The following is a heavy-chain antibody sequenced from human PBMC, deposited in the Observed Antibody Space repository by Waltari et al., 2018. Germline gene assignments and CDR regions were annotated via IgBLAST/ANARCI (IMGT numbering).Heavy chain of an antibody. CDR3: ARDYCDRTNCHGMDV. D-gene: IGHD3-22*01. V-gene: IGHV3-30*04. J-gene: IGHJ6*02. CDR2: ISYNGRNI. CDR1: EFTFRSYA. Sequence: QVQLVESGGGVVQPGRSLRLSCAASEFTFRSYAMHWVRQAPGKGLEGVAVISYNGRNIYYEDSVKGRFTISRDNSNKTLYLQMNSLRPEDTAVYYCARDYCDRTNCHGMDVWGQGTTVTVSS.